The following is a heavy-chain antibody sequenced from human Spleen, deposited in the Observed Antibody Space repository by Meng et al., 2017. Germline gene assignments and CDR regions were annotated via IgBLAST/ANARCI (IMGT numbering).Heavy chain of an antibody. CDR3: LRGSGGSV. CDR1: GDSISSSNYY. D-gene: IGHD3-10*01. Sequence: QVQLQQWGAGLLKPSETLSLICTVSGDSISSSNYYWGWIRQPPGKGLEWIGSMYYSGNIYYNPSLKSRVTISVDTSKNQFSLKVTSVTAADTAVYHCLRGSGGSVWGQGTLVTVSS. V-gene: IGHV4-39*01. J-gene: IGHJ1*01. CDR2: MYYSGNI.